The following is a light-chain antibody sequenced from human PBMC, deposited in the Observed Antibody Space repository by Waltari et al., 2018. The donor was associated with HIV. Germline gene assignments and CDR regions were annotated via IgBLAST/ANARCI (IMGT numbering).Light chain of an antibody. J-gene: IGLJ1*01. V-gene: IGLV2-14*01. CDR1: SSAVGGYNY. CDR2: ECR. Sequence: QSALTQPASVSGSPGQSITISCTGTSSAVGGYNYVSWYQQHPGKAPKLMIYECRNRPSRVSYRFSGSKSGNRASLTISGLQAEDEADYYCSSFRTSSTPFYVFGTGTKVTVL. CDR3: SSFRTSSTPFYV.